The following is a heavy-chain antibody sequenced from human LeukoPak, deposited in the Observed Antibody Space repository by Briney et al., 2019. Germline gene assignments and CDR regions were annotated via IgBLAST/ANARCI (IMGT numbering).Heavy chain of an antibody. CDR2: IYTGGST. D-gene: IGHD2-2*01. J-gene: IGHJ6*04. CDR1: GFIVSSNY. CDR3: AKEGDCSTTRCLMGGLDV. V-gene: IGHV3-53*01. Sequence: HPGGSLRLSCAASGFIVSSNYMSWVRQAPGKGLEWVSVIYTGGSTYYPDSVKGRFTISRDNSKNTVYLQMSSLRAEDTAVYYCAKEGDCSTTRCLMGGLDVWGKGTTVTVSS.